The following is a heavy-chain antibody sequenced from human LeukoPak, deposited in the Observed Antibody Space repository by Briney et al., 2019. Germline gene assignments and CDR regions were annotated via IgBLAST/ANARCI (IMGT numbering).Heavy chain of an antibody. CDR1: GFTFDAYA. Sequence: GGSLRLSCAASGFTFDAYAMNWVRQAPGKGLEWLSYITSSSSTIYYADSVKGRFTISRDNTNNSLYLQMNSLRAEDTAVYYCAREGIIWGTYRYFDYWGQGTLVTVSS. CDR2: ITSSSSTI. D-gene: IGHD3-16*02. J-gene: IGHJ4*02. CDR3: AREGIIWGTYRYFDY. V-gene: IGHV3-48*01.